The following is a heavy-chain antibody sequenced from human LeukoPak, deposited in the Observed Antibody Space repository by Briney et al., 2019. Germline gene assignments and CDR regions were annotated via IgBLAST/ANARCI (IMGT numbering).Heavy chain of an antibody. CDR2: IYSDNT. V-gene: IGHV3-53*01. CDR3: AREDTSGLHFDY. J-gene: IGHJ4*02. CDR1: GFTLSSNS. Sequence: GGSLRLSCTVSGFTLSSNSMSWVRQAPGKGLEWVSFIYSDNTHYSDSVKGRFTISRDNAKNSLYLRMNSLRAEDTALYYCAREDTSGLHFDYWGQGTLVTVSS. D-gene: IGHD3-22*01.